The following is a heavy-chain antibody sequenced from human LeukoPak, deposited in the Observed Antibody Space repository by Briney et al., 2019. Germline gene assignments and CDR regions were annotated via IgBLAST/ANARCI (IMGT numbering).Heavy chain of an antibody. Sequence: SETLSLTCIVSGGSISTTSYYWGWIRQPPGKGLEWIGSIYYSGSTYYTPSLKSRVTISVDTSKNQFSLKLSSVTAADTAVYYCARRPNYYDRTKPKHYYYYMDVWGKGTTVTVSS. J-gene: IGHJ6*03. D-gene: IGHD3-22*01. V-gene: IGHV4-39*01. CDR3: ARRPNYYDRTKPKHYYYYMDV. CDR2: IYYSGST. CDR1: GGSISTTSYY.